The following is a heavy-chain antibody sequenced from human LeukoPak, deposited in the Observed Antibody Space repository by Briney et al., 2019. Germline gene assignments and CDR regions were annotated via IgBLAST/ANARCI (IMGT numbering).Heavy chain of an antibody. CDR3: TYSGSNYPDY. J-gene: IGHJ4*02. V-gene: IGHV4-34*01. D-gene: IGHD1-26*01. CDR2: INHSGST. CDR1: GGSFSGYY. Sequence: SETLSLTCAVYGGSFSGYYWSWIRQSPGEGLEWIGEINHSGSTNYNPSLKSRVIISVDTSKNQFSLKLGSVTAADTAVYYCTYSGSNYPDYWGQGTLVTASS.